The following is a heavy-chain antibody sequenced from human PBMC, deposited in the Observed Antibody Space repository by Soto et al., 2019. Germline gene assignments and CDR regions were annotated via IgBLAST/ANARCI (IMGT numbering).Heavy chain of an antibody. D-gene: IGHD5-18*01. V-gene: IGHV1-3*01. Sequence: VKVSCKASGYTFTSYAMHWVRQAPGQRLEWMGWINAGNGNTKYYADSVKGRFTISRDNSKNTLYLQMNSLRAEDTAVYYCARDPLWGTAMVLWYFDLWGRGTLVTVSS. CDR2: INAGNGNT. CDR3: ARDPLWGTAMVLWYFDL. CDR1: GYTFTSYA. J-gene: IGHJ2*01.